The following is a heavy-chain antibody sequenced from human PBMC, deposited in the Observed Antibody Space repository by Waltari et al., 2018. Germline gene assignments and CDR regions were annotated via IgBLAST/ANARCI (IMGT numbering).Heavy chain of an antibody. CDR1: GGSISSGSYY. Sequence: QVQLQESGPGLVKPSQTLSLPCTVSGGSISSGSYYWSWIRQPAGKGLGWLVRLYSRGSTHYNPALEVRVTVSVDTSKNQFSLKLSSVTAADTAVYYCARDHSGFCSGGSCKRAFDIWGQGTIVTVSS. CDR2: LYSRGST. J-gene: IGHJ3*02. V-gene: IGHV4-61*02. D-gene: IGHD2-15*01. CDR3: ARDHSGFCSGGSCKRAFDI.